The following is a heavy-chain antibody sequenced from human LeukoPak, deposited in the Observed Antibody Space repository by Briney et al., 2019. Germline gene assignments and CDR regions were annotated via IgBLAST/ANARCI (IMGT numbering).Heavy chain of an antibody. V-gene: IGHV1-18*01. CDR3: ARGLTTVTTGYWYFDL. J-gene: IGHJ2*01. Sequence: VASVKVSCKASGYTFTSYGISWVRQAPGQGLEWMGWISAYNGNTNYAQKLQGRVTMTTDTSTSTAYMELRSLRSDDTAVYYCARGLTTVTTGYWYFDLWGCGTLVTVSS. CDR2: ISAYNGNT. CDR1: GYTFTSYG. D-gene: IGHD4-17*01.